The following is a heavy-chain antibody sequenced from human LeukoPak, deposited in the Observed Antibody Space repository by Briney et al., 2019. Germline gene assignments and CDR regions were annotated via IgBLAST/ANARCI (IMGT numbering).Heavy chain of an antibody. Sequence: GGSLRLSCAASGFTFSGYAMSWVRQAPEKGLEWVSGFGSDGKTHYAESVTGRFAISRDTSKTTLFLQMNNLRAEDTALYYCARDLHYWVAVDVWGQGTTVTVSS. D-gene: IGHD2-15*01. CDR1: GFTFSGYA. J-gene: IGHJ6*02. CDR2: FGSDGKT. V-gene: IGHV3-23*01. CDR3: ARDLHYWVAVDV.